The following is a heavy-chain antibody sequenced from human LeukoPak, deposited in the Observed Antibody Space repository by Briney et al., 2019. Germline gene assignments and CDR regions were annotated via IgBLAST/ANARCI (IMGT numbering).Heavy chain of an antibody. D-gene: IGHD6-25*01. CDR2: IKEDGSET. J-gene: IGHJ3*01. CDR1: DFNFSSDW. V-gene: IGHV3-7*01. CDR3: VTDGSARSGRALDF. Sequence: GGSLRLSCTASDFNFSSDWMDWVRQAPGKGLQCVAHIKEDGSETANVVSLKGRFTISRDNKKRVLFQQMDNLRCEHMRLYHCVTDGSARSGRALDFWGQGKMVTVSS.